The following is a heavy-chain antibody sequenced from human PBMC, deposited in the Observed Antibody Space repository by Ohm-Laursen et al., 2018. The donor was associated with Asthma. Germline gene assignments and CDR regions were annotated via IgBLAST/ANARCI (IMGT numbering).Heavy chain of an antibody. V-gene: IGHV4-30-2*01. CDR1: GGSISSGGYS. CDR2: IYHSGST. D-gene: IGHD5-18*01. Sequence: SQTLSLTCAVSGGSISSGGYSWSWIRQPPGKGLEWLGYIYHSGSTYYNPSLKSRVTISVDRSKNQFSLKLSSVTAADTAVYYCARGRYSYGLGYFDLWGRGTLVTVSS. J-gene: IGHJ2*01. CDR3: ARGRYSYGLGYFDL.